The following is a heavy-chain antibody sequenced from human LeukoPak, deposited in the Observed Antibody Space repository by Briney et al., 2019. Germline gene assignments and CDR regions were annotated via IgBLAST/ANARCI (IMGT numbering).Heavy chain of an antibody. CDR2: ICGRGSTK. D-gene: IGHD3-10*01. V-gene: IGHV3-48*03. CDR3: ARDLHYYGSGNYVPGLPDY. CDR1: GFNFNTYE. Sequence: PGGSLRLSCAASGFNFNTYEMNWVRQAPGKGLEWVSYICGRGSTKYYADSVKGRFTISRDNAENSLYLQMNGLRAEDTAVYYCARDLHYYGSGNYVPGLPDYWGQGTLVTVSS. J-gene: IGHJ4*02.